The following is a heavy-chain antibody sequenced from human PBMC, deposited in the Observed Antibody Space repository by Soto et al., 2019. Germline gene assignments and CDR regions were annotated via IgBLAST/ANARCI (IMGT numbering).Heavy chain of an antibody. CDR3: ARHAFRSYGDAFDI. V-gene: IGHV4-39*01. Sequence: SETLSLTCTVYGGSISSSSYYWGWIHQPPGKGLEWIGSIYYSGSTYYNPSLKSRVTISVDTSKNQFSLKLSSVTAADTAVYYCARHAFRSYGDAFDIWGQGTMVTVSS. D-gene: IGHD5-18*01. CDR2: IYYSGST. CDR1: GGSISSSSYY. J-gene: IGHJ3*02.